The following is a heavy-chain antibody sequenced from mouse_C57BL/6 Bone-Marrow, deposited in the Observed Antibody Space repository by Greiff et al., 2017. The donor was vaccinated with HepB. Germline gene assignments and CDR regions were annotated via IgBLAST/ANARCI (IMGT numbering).Heavy chain of an antibody. Sequence: EVHLVESGPGLAKPSQTLSLTCSVTGYSITSDYWNWIRKFPGNKLEYMGYISYSGSTYYNPSLKSRISITRDTSKNQYYLQLNSVTTEDTATYYCARYYYYGSSYGYFDVWGTGTTVTVSS. V-gene: IGHV3-8*01. J-gene: IGHJ1*03. CDR1: GYSITSDY. CDR3: ARYYYYGSSYGYFDV. D-gene: IGHD1-1*01. CDR2: ISYSGST.